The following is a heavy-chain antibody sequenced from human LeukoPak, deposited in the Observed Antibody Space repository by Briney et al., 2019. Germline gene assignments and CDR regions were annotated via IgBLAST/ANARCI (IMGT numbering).Heavy chain of an antibody. CDR3: ARDGRHRYYYDSSGFYGGWFDP. D-gene: IGHD3-22*01. V-gene: IGHV1-18*01. J-gene: IGHJ5*02. CDR1: GYTFTSYG. CDR2: ISAYNGNT. Sequence: ASVKVSCKASGYTFTSYGISWVRQAPGQGLEWMGWISAYNGNTNYAQKFQGRVTMTTDTSTSTAYMELRSLRSDDTAVYYCARDGRHRYYYDSSGFYGGWFDPWGQGTLVTVSS.